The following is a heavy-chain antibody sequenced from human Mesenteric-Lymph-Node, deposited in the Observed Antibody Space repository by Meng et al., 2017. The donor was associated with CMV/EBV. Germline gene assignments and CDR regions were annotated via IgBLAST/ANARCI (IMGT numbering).Heavy chain of an antibody. J-gene: IGHJ4*02. Sequence: GESLKISCAASGFTFSNNWMSWVRQAPGKGLEWVANINQAGTEKYYVDSVKGRFTISRDNAKNSLYLQMNSLRAEDTAVYYCARRSEGSYAADDWGQGTLVTVSS. D-gene: IGHD2-2*01. CDR1: GFTFSNNW. V-gene: IGHV3-7*01. CDR2: INQAGTEK. CDR3: ARRSEGSYAADD.